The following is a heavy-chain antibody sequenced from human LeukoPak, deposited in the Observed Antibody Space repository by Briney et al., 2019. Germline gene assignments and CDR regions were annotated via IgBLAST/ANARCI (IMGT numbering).Heavy chain of an antibody. Sequence: PGGSLRLSCAASGFTFSNYGMHWVRQAPGKGLEWVAVIWYDGSNKYYADSVKGRFTISRDNSKNTLYLQMNSLRAEDTAVYYCARDDYGDYDAFDIWGQGTMVTVSS. CDR3: ARDDYGDYDAFDI. CDR2: IWYDGSNK. J-gene: IGHJ3*02. D-gene: IGHD4-17*01. V-gene: IGHV3-33*08. CDR1: GFTFSNYG.